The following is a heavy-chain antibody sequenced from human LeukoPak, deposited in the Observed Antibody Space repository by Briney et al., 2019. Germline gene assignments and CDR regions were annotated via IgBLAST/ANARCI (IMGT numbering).Heavy chain of an antibody. CDR1: GGSMSTYY. CDR3: ARRAFGGVIAANWFDP. D-gene: IGHD3-16*02. V-gene: IGHV4-59*08. Sequence: SETLSLTCTVSGGSMSTYYWSWIRQPPGKRLEWIGYIYDNGYTHYNPSLKSRVSISLDTSKSQFSLNLSSVTAADTAVYYCARRAFGGVIAANWFDPWGQGTLVTVSS. CDR2: IYDNGYT. J-gene: IGHJ5*02.